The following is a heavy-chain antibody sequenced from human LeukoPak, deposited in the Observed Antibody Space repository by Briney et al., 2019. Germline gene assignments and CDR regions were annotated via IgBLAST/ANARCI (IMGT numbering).Heavy chain of an antibody. V-gene: IGHV3-74*01. J-gene: IGHJ5*02. Sequence: PGGSLRLSCAASGFTFSSYWMHWVRQAPGKGLVWVSRINSDGSSTSYADSVKGRFTISRDNAKNTLYLQMNSLRAEDTAVYYCARPIRTIFGVVIDWFDPWGQGTPVTVSS. CDR3: ARPIRTIFGVVIDWFDP. D-gene: IGHD3-3*01. CDR2: INSDGSST. CDR1: GFTFSSYW.